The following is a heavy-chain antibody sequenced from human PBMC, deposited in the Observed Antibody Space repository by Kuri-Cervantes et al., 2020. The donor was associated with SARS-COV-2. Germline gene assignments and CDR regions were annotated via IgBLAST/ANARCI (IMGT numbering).Heavy chain of an antibody. CDR3: AKVGQQLVPDWFDP. J-gene: IGHJ5*02. V-gene: IGHV3-30*02. CDR1: GFTFSSYG. D-gene: IGHD6-13*01. CDR2: IRYDGSNK. Sequence: GGSLRLSCAASGFTFSSYGMHWVRRAPGKGLEWVAFIRYDGSNKYYAGSVKGRFTISRDNSKNTLYLQMNSLRAENTAVYYCAKVGQQLVPDWFDPWGQGTLVTVSS.